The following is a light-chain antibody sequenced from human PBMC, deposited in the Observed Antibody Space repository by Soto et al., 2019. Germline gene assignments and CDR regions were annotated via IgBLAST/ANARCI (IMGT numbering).Light chain of an antibody. CDR2: KAS. Sequence: DIQMTQSPSTLSASVGDRVTITRRASQSISDWLAWYQQQPGKAPNLLIYKASSLESGVPSRFSGSGSGTEFTLTISSLQPDDFATYYCQQYSSYLWTFGQGTKVEIK. V-gene: IGKV1-5*03. CDR3: QQYSSYLWT. CDR1: QSISDW. J-gene: IGKJ1*01.